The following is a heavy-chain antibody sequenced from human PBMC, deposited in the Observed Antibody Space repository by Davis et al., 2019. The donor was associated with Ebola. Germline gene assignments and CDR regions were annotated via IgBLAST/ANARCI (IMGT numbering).Heavy chain of an antibody. V-gene: IGHV4-59*12. CDR3: ARSQYSSSWYNWFDP. CDR1: GGSISSSY. Sequence: MPSETLSLTCTVSGGSISSSYWSWIRQPPGKGLEWIGYIYYSESSNYNPSLKSRVTISVDTSKNQFSLKLSSVTAADTAVYYCARSQYSSSWYNWFDPWGQGTLVTVSS. J-gene: IGHJ5*02. D-gene: IGHD6-13*01. CDR2: IYYSESS.